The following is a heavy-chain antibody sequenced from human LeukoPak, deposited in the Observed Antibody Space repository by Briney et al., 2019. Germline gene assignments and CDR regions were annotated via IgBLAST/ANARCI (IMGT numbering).Heavy chain of an antibody. Sequence: SETLSLTCTVSGGSISSYYWSWIRQPAGKGLEWIGRIYTSGSTNYNPSLKSRVTMSVDTSKNQFSLKLSSVTAADTAVYYCARGGVTMVRGVSLLGKTWFDPWGQGTLVTVSS. CDR1: GGSISSYY. D-gene: IGHD3-10*01. J-gene: IGHJ5*02. CDR2: IYTSGST. V-gene: IGHV4-4*07. CDR3: ARGGVTMVRGVSLLGKTWFDP.